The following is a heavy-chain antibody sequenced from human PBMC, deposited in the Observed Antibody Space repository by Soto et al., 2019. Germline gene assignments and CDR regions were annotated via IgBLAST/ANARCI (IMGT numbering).Heavy chain of an antibody. D-gene: IGHD2-2*01. Sequence: GGSLRLSCASSGFTFSTHSMNWVRQAPGKGLEWISYITSSDVTMYADSVKGRFTISRDNAKNSLYLQMNSLRGEDTAVYFCVGEVGFQLIYWGQGTLVTVSS. CDR1: GFTFSTHS. V-gene: IGHV3-48*01. J-gene: IGHJ4*02. CDR3: VGEVGFQLIY. CDR2: ITSSDVTM.